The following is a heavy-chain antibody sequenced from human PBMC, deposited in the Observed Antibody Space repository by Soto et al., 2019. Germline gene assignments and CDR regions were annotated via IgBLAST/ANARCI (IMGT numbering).Heavy chain of an antibody. D-gene: IGHD4-17*01. V-gene: IGHV4-61*08. CDR2: IYYSGST. CDR3: ARVTPGDGRFDY. Sequence: SETLSLTCTVSGGSISSGGYYWSWIRQHPGKGLEWIGYIYYSGSTNYNPSLKSRVTISVDTSKNQFSLKLSSVTAADTAVYYCARVTPGDGRFDYWGQGTLVTVSS. CDR1: GGSISSGGYY. J-gene: IGHJ4*02.